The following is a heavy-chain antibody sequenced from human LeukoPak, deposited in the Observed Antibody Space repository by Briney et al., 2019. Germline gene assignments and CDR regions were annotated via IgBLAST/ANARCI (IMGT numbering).Heavy chain of an antibody. CDR2: ISYDGSNK. V-gene: IGHV3-30*18. CDR3: TKGQLWASGRAFDI. CDR1: GFTFSSYG. J-gene: IGHJ3*02. Sequence: GRSLRLSCAASGFTFSSYGMHWVRQAPGKGLEWVAVISYDGSNKYYADSVKGRFTISRDNSKNTLYLQMNNLRPEDTAVYYCTKGQLWASGRAFDIWGQGTMVTVSS. D-gene: IGHD3-16*01.